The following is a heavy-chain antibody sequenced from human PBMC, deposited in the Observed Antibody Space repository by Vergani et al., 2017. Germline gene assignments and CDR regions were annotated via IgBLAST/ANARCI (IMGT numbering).Heavy chain of an antibody. J-gene: IGHJ5*02. Sequence: QLQLQESGPGLVKPSATLSLTCSVSGASIRSSNYYWGWLRQPPGKGLEWIASIYYSGSTYYNPSLKSRVTISVDTSKNQFSLKLRSVTAADTAVYFCARHSTVEWLVKLGWIDPWGKGILVTVS. D-gene: IGHD6-19*01. CDR1: GASIRSSNYY. V-gene: IGHV4-39*01. CDR3: ARHSTVEWLVKLGWIDP. CDR2: IYYSGST.